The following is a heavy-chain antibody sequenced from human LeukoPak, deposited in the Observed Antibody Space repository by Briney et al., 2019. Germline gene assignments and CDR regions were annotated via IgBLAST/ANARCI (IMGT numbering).Heavy chain of an antibody. D-gene: IGHD3-3*01. J-gene: IGHJ4*02. CDR1: GFTFSSYA. V-gene: IGHV3-30-3*01. CDR3: ASPMWSGYLSYFDY. CDR2: ISYDGSNK. Sequence: GGSLRLSCAASGFTFSSYAMRWVRQAPGKGLEWVAVISYDGSNKYYADSVKGRFTISRDNSKNTLYLQMNSLRAEDTAVSYCASPMWSGYLSYFDYWGQGTLVTVSS.